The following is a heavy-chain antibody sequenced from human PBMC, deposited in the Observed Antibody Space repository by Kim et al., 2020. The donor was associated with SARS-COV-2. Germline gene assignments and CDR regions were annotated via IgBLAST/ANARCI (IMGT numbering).Heavy chain of an antibody. CDR2: IIPIFGTA. CDR3: ARGGRGHYGDYGYHYYGMDV. V-gene: IGHV1-69*13. D-gene: IGHD4-17*01. Sequence: SVKVSCKASGGTFSSYAISWVRQAPGQGLEWRGGIIPIFGTANYAQKFQGRVTITADEPTSTAYMELSSLRSEDTAVYYCARGGRGHYGDYGYHYYGMDVWGQAATVTLSS. CDR1: GGTFSSYA. J-gene: IGHJ6*02.